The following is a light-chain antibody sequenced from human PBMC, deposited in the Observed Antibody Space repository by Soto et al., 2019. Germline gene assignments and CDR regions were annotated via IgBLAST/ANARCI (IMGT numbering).Light chain of an antibody. CDR2: RNN. J-gene: IGLJ2*01. Sequence: QSVLTQPPSASGTPGQRVTISCSGSSSNIGGNYVYWYQQFPGTAPKLLIYRNNQGPSGVPDRFSGSKSGTSASLAISGLRSEDEADYYCAAWDDSLSGVVFGGGTKLTVL. V-gene: IGLV1-47*01. CDR3: AAWDDSLSGVV. CDR1: SSNIGGNY.